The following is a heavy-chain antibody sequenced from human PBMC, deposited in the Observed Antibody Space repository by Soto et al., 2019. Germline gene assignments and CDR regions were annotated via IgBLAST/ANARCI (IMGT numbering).Heavy chain of an antibody. D-gene: IGHD3-3*01. CDR1: GFSFSSAW. CDR3: ARDRSTDFGLDV. Sequence: GGSLRLSCAASGFSFSSAWMNWVRQAPGKGLEWVSSISDGGERTDYRDSVRGRFTISRDNARFTLHLQMNSLRVDDTATYFCARDRSTDFGLDVWGQGTTVTVSS. J-gene: IGHJ6*02. CDR2: ISDGGERT. V-gene: IGHV3-23*01.